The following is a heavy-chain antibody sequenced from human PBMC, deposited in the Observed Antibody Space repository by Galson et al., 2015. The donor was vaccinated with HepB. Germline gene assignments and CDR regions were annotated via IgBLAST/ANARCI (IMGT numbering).Heavy chain of an antibody. CDR3: AKDPETYHYDRTGYYYYYGMDV. Sequence: SLRLSCAASGFIFNDYGMHWVRQAPGKGLEWVAVISYDGSKEFNANSVKGRFTISRDNSKNTLDLQMNSLRGEDTAVYYCAKDPETYHYDRTGYYYYYGMDVWGQGTTVTVSS. J-gene: IGHJ6*02. CDR2: ISYDGSKE. V-gene: IGHV3-30*18. CDR1: GFIFNDYG. D-gene: IGHD3-22*01.